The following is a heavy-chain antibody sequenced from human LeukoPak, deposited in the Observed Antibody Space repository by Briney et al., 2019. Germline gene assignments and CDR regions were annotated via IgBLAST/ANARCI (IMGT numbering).Heavy chain of an antibody. D-gene: IGHD2-15*01. J-gene: IGHJ4*02. CDR3: AKRGGGGGLIDEFDY. Sequence: PGGSLRLSCAASGFTFSSYAMSWVRQAPGKGLEWVSAISGSGGSTYYADSVKGRFTLSRDNSKNTLYLQMNSLRAEDTAVYYCAKRGGGGGLIDEFDYWGQGTLVTVSS. CDR1: GFTFSSYA. CDR2: ISGSGGST. V-gene: IGHV3-23*01.